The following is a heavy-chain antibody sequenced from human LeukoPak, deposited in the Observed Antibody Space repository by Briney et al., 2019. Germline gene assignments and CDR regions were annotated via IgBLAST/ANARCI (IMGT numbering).Heavy chain of an antibody. D-gene: IGHD3-16*01. V-gene: IGHV1-18*01. J-gene: IGHJ5*02. CDR2: ISAYNVNT. CDR1: GYTFTIYG. CDR3: ARGRDVDP. Sequence: ASVKVSCKASGYTFTIYGISWVRQAPGQGLEWMGWISAYNVNTNYAQKLQGRVTMTTDTSTSTGQRAVRRPRSDDAAVYSCARGRDVDPWGQGTLVTVSS.